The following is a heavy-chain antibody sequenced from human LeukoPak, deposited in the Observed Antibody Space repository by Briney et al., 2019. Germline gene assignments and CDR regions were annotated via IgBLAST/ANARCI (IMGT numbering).Heavy chain of an antibody. CDR3: ARDRTYYDILTGPMPGYDY. CDR2: IKQDGSEK. V-gene: IGHV3-7*01. Sequence: PGGSLRLSCAASGFTFSSYWMSWVRQAPWKGLEWVANIKQDGSEKYYVDSVKGRFTISRDNAKNSLYLQMNSLRAEDTAVYYCARDRTYYDILTGPMPGYDYWGQGTLVTVSS. CDR1: GFTFSSYW. D-gene: IGHD3-9*01. J-gene: IGHJ4*02.